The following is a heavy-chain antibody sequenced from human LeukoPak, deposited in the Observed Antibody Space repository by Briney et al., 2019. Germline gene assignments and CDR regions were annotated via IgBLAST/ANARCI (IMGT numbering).Heavy chain of an antibody. CDR1: GFTFSSYA. J-gene: IGHJ5*02. CDR3: ARVSVQLERLGWFDP. CDR2: ISYDGSNK. V-gene: IGHV3-30*04. Sequence: PGGSLRLSCAASGFTFSSYAMHWVRQAPGKGLEWVAVISYDGSNKYYADSVKGRFTISRDNSKNTLYLQMNSLRAEDTAVYYCARVSVQLERLGWFDPRGQGTLVTVSS. D-gene: IGHD1-1*01.